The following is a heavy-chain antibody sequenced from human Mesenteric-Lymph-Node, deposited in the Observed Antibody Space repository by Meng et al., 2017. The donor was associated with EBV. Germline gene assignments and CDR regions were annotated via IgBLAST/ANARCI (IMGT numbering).Heavy chain of an antibody. CDR3: ASRSGHSDY. CDR1: GGSFSGYY. V-gene: IGHV4-34*01. D-gene: IGHD3-10*01. J-gene: IGHJ4*02. Sequence: QVQLPQWGAGLLNPSETPSHTCAVYGGSFSGYYWSWVRQHPGKGLEWIGEIGEINHREITNYSPSLKSRVTMSVDTSNNQFSLKLSSVTAADTAVYYCASRSGHSDYWGQGTLVTVSS. CDR2: IGEINHREIT.